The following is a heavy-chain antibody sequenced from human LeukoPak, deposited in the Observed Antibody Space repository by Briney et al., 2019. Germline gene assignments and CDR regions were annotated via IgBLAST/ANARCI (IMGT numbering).Heavy chain of an antibody. D-gene: IGHD4-11*01. CDR1: GDSISGSTW. CDR3: ARGLGSNPGN. V-gene: IGHV4-4*02. CDR2: IYHSGRT. J-gene: IGHJ4*02. Sequence: SETLSLTCAVSGDSISGSTWWSWVRQPPGKGLEWIGEIYHSGRTNYNPSLKSRVTISVDTSMNQFSLRLNSVTAADTAVYYCARGLGSNPGNWGQGTLVTVSS.